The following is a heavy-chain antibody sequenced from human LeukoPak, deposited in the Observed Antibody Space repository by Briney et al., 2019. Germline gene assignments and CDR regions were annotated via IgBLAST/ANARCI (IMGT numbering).Heavy chain of an antibody. V-gene: IGHV5-51*01. J-gene: IGHJ4*02. Sequence: GGSLQISCQGSGSPFTNYWIGWVRQLPGKGLEWMGIMYPGDSDTRYSPSFQGQVTISADKSISTAYLQWSSLKASDTAMYYCARTARGEYYDRTGYYFAYWGQGTLVTVSS. CDR3: ARTARGEYYDRTGYYFAY. D-gene: IGHD3/OR15-3a*01. CDR2: MYPGDSDT. CDR1: GSPFTNYW.